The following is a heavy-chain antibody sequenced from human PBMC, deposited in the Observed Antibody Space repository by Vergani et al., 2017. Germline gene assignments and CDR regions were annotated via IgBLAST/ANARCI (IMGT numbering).Heavy chain of an antibody. CDR2: IYDSGDT. CDR3: ATIGYRRWGYYFDY. J-gene: IGHJ4*02. CDR1: GYSITSGYY. V-gene: IGHV4-38-2*01. D-gene: IGHD2-2*02. Sequence: QVQLLESGPGLLKPSETLSLTCSVSGYSITSGYYWGWIRQPPGRGLEWIGYIYDSGDTKYNPSLKSRVTVSVDESRNLFSLRLNSVTAADTAVYYCATIGYRRWGYYFDYWGQGILVTVSS.